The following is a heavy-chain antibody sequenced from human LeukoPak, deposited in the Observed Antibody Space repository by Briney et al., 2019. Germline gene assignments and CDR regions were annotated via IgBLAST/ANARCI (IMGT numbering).Heavy chain of an antibody. CDR1: GGSISSDY. V-gene: IGHV4-59*01. J-gene: IGHJ5*02. D-gene: IGHD6-13*01. Sequence: PSETLSLTCTVSGGSISSDYWNWIRQAPGTGLEWIGDIHYSGNTHYNPSLKSRITISLDASKNQFSLKLTSVTAADTAVYYCVRDRGIAASSNWFDPWGQGISVTVTS. CDR2: IHYSGNT. CDR3: VRDRGIAASSNWFDP.